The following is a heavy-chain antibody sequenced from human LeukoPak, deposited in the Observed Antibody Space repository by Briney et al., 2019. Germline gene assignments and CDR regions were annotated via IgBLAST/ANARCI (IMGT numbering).Heavy chain of an antibody. Sequence: SETLSLTCAVYGGSFSGYYWGWIRQPPGKGLEWIGSIYHSGSTYYNPSLKSRVTISVDTPKNQFSLKLSSVTAADTAVYYCARYRRIAAAGTGWFDPWGQGTLVTVSS. D-gene: IGHD6-13*01. CDR3: ARYRRIAAAGTGWFDP. CDR1: GGSFSGYY. J-gene: IGHJ5*02. V-gene: IGHV4-38-2*01. CDR2: IYHSGST.